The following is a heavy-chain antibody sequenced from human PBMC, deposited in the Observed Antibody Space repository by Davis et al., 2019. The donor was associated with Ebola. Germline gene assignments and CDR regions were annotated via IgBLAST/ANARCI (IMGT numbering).Heavy chain of an antibody. V-gene: IGHV4-30-4*01. Sequence: PSETLSLTCTASGGSTSSANSYWSWVRHHPRPGQGLEWIGYISHRGGTYYNPSLRSRVTISLDTSKNDFSLRLTSVTAPDSAVYYCARQRDYIFDYWGQGALVTVSS. J-gene: IGHJ4*02. D-gene: IGHD4-11*01. CDR1: GGSTSSANSY. CDR2: ISHRGGT. CDR3: ARQRDYIFDY.